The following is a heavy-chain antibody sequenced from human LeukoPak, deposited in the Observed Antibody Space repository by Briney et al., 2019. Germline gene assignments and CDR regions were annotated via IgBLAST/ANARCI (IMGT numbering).Heavy chain of an antibody. CDR3: ARDLREHGVFDI. D-gene: IGHD1-26*01. CDR1: GFTFSSYS. Sequence: GGSLRLSCAASGFTFSSYSMNWVRQAPGKGLEWVSSITSSNNYIYYGDSVKGRFTISRDDAKNSLFLQMNSLRAEDTAVYYCARDLREHGVFDIWGQGTMVTVSS. J-gene: IGHJ3*02. CDR2: ITSSNNYI. V-gene: IGHV3-21*04.